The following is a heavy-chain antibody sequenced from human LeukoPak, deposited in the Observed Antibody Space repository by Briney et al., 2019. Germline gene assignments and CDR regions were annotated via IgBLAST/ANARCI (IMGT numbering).Heavy chain of an antibody. CDR1: GFTFKLYW. CDR2: INDDGSDT. J-gene: IGHJ5*02. CDR3: VRGGPSTWS. V-gene: IGHV3-74*01. D-gene: IGHD2-15*01. Sequence: GGSLRLSCAASGFTFKLYWMHWVRQVPGKRPVWVSRINDDGSDTIYADSVRGRFAISRDDAKNTVYLQMNNLRAEDTAVYYCVRGGPSTWSWGQGTLVTVSS.